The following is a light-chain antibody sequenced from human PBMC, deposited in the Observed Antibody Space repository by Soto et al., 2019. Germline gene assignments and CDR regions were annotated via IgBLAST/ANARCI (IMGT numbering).Light chain of an antibody. CDR3: QQYNSYSQGT. V-gene: IGKV3-20*01. Sequence: EIVLTQSPGTLSLSPGERATLSCRASQSVSNNYLAWYQQKPGQAPRLLIYGASTRATGIPARFSGSGSGTEFTLTISSLQPDDFATYYCQQYNSYSQGTFGQGTKVDI. CDR2: GAS. CDR1: QSVSNNY. J-gene: IGKJ1*01.